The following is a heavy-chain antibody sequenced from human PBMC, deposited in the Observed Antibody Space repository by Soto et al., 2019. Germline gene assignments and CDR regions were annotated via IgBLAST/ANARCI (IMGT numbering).Heavy chain of an antibody. CDR3: ARGGGKYSSSSQYYYYYGMDV. J-gene: IGHJ6*02. V-gene: IGHV4-34*01. Sequence: KTSETLSLTCAVYGGSFSGYYWSWIRQPPGKGLEWIGEINHSGSTNYNPSLKSRVTISVDTSKNQFSLKLGSVTAADTAVYYCARGGGKYSSSSQYYYYYGMDVWGQGTTVTVSS. D-gene: IGHD6-6*01. CDR2: INHSGST. CDR1: GGSFSGYY.